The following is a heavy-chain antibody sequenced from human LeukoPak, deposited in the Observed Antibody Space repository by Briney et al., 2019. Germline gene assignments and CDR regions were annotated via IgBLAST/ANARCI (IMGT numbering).Heavy chain of an antibody. D-gene: IGHD3-9*01. CDR1: GFTFSSYA. V-gene: IGHV3-30*04. J-gene: IGHJ6*02. Sequence: GGSLRLSCAASGFTFSSYAMHWVRQAPGKGLEWVAVISYDGSNKYYADSVKGRFTISRDNSKNTLYLQMNRLRAEDTAVYYCAREYDILTGYPTSLYYYYYYGMDVWGQGTTVTVSS. CDR3: AREYDILTGYPTSLYYYYYYGMDV. CDR2: ISYDGSNK.